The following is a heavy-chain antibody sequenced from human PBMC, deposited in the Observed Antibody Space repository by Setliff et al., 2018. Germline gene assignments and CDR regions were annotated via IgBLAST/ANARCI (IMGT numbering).Heavy chain of an antibody. J-gene: IGHJ3*02. V-gene: IGHV1-18*01. CDR3: ARAPAYSSTPGSYAFDI. CDR1: GYIFTSYG. CDR2: ISAYNGNT. D-gene: IGHD6-13*01. Sequence: ASVKVSCKASGYIFTSYGISWVRQAPGQGLEWMGWISAYNGNTNYAQKLQGRVTMTTDTSTSTAYMELRSLRSDDTAVYYCARAPAYSSTPGSYAFDIWGQGTMVTVSS.